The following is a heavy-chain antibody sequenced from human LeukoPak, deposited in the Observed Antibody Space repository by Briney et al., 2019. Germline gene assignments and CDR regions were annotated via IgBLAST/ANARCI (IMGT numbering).Heavy chain of an antibody. D-gene: IGHD3-9*01. J-gene: IGHJ5*02. CDR1: GYTLTELS. V-gene: IGHV1-24*01. CDR3: ATLRHFDWLLLARGNWFDP. CDR2: FDPEDGET. Sequence: ASVKVSCKVSGYTLTELSMHWVRQAPGKGLEWMGGFDPEDGETIYAQKFQGRVTMTEDTSTDTAYMELSSLRSEDTAVYYCATLRHFDWLLLARGNWFDPWGQGTLVTVSS.